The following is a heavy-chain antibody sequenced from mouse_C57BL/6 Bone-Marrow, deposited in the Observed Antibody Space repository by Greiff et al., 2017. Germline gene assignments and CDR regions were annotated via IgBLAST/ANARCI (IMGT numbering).Heavy chain of an antibody. V-gene: IGHV1-80*01. CDR3: ARSGLLRRGFAY. J-gene: IGHJ3*01. CDR2: IYPGDGDT. D-gene: IGHD1-1*01. CDR1: GYAFSSYW. Sequence: QVQLQQSGAELVKPGASVKISCKASGYAFSSYWMNWVKQRPGKGLEWIGQIYPGDGDTNYNGKFKGKAALTADKSSSTAYMQLSSLTSEDSAVYFCARSGLLRRGFAYWGQGTLVTVSA.